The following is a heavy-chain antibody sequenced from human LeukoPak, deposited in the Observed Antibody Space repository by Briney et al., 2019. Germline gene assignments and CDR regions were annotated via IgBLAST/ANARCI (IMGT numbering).Heavy chain of an antibody. CDR2: MSSGGGYT. CDR1: GFTFSSYA. V-gene: IGHV3-23*01. CDR3: ARSSGIAVAFY. Sequence: GGSLRLSCAASGFTFSSYAMNWVRQAPGKGLEWVSGMSSGGGYTYYADSVKGRFTISRDNSQNTLYLQMNSLRVEDTAVYYCARSSGIAVAFYWGQGTLVTVSS. J-gene: IGHJ4*02. D-gene: IGHD6-19*01.